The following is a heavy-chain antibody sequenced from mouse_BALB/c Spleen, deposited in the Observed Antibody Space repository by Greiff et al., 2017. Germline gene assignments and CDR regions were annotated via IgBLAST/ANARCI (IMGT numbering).Heavy chain of an antibody. V-gene: IGHV1S81*02. D-gene: IGHD4-1*01. J-gene: IGHJ4*01. CDR1: GYTFTSYY. Sequence: LVESGAELVKPGASVKLSCKASGYTFTSYYMYWVKQRPGQGLEWIGEINPSNGGTNFNEKFKSKATLTVDKSSSTAYMQLSSLTSEDSAVYYCASGPGTDYAMDYWGQGTSVTVSS. CDR2: INPSNGGT. CDR3: ASGPGTDYAMDY.